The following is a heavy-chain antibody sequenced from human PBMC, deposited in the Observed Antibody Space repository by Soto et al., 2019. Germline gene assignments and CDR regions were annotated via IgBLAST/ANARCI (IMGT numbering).Heavy chain of an antibody. Sequence: PGGSLRLSCAASGFTFSSFAMNWARQAPGKGLEWLAFITPSSSAIYYADSVKGRFTVSRDNVKNLVFLQMNSLRDEDTAVYFCARDSPSCTRSSCLFDRWGQGTRVTVSS. V-gene: IGHV3-48*02. CDR3: ARDSPSCTRSSCLFDR. J-gene: IGHJ4*02. CDR1: GFTFSSFA. CDR2: ITPSSSAI. D-gene: IGHD2-2*01.